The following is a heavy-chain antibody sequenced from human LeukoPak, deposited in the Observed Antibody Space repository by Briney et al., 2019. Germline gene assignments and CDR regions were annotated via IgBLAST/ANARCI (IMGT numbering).Heavy chain of an antibody. CDR2: ISYDGSNK. D-gene: IGHD6-19*01. J-gene: IGHJ4*02. V-gene: IGHV3-30*04. CDR1: GFTFSSYA. Sequence: GSLRLSCAASGFTFSSYAMHWVRQAPGKGLEWVAVISYDGSNKYYADSVKGRFTISRDNSKNTPYLQMNSLRAEDTAVYYCARDPEPYDPIAVAGIDYWGQGTLVTVSS. CDR3: ARDPEPYDPIAVAGIDY.